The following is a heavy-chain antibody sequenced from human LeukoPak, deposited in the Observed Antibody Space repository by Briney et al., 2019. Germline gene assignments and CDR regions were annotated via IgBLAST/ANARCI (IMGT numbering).Heavy chain of an antibody. CDR3: ARGPGGSCVDY. CDR1: GGSISSGGYY. CDR2: IYCSGST. Sequence: SQTLSLTCTVSGGSISSGGYYWSWIRQHPGKGLEWIGYIYCSGSTYYNPSLKSRVTISVDTSKNQFSLKLSSVTAADTAVYYCARGPGGSCVDYWGQGTLVTVSS. V-gene: IGHV4-31*03. J-gene: IGHJ4*02. D-gene: IGHD2-15*01.